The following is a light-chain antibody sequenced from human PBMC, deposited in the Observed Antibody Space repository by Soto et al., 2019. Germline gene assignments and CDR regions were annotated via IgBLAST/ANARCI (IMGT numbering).Light chain of an antibody. Sequence: EAVLTQSPATLSVSPGERATLSCRASQRVATNLAWYQQRPGQAPRLLIYGASKRAIGLPARFSGSGSGTEFTLTITSLQSEDFAVYYCQQYNNWPQTFGQGTKVDIK. CDR2: GAS. CDR3: QQYNNWPQT. V-gene: IGKV3-15*01. CDR1: QRVATN. J-gene: IGKJ1*01.